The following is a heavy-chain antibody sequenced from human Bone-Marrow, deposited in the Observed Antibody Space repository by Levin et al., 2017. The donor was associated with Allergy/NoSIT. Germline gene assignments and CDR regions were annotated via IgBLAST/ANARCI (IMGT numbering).Heavy chain of an antibody. J-gene: IGHJ4*02. V-gene: IGHV3-7*01. CDR1: GFTFSSFW. CDR2: IKQDGSEQ. D-gene: IGHD6-6*01. Sequence: LSLPCAASGFTFSSFWMSWVRPAPGKGLEWVANIKQDGSEQYYLDSVRGRFTISRDTAENTLYLQMNSLRVEDTAVYYCAKTSRSSMDPDYWGQGTLVTVSS. CDR3: AKTSRSSMDPDY.